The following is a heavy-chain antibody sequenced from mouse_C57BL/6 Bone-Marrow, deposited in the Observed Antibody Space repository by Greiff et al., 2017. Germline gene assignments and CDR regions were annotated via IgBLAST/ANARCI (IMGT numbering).Heavy chain of an antibody. V-gene: IGHV1-55*01. CDR2: IYPTSGRT. CDR3: ARSGPLGRSFDY. D-gene: IGHD4-1*01. J-gene: IGHJ2*01. CDR1: GYTFTSYW. Sequence: VQLQQPGAELVKPGASVKMSCKASGYTFTSYWITWVKQRPGQGLEWIGDIYPTSGRTNYNEKFKSKAILTVDTSPNTADMQLSSLTSEDSAVFYCARSGPLGRSFDYWGQGTTLTVSS.